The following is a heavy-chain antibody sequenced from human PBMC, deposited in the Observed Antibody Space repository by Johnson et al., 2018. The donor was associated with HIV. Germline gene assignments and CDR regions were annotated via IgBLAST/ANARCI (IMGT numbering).Heavy chain of an antibody. Sequence: VLLVESGGGLVQPGWSLRLSCAASGFTFSSYWMSWVRQAPGKGLEWVANIKQDGSEKYYVDSVKGRFTISRDNAKNSLYLQMNSLRAEDTAVYYCAKDPVGATWAFDIWGQGTMVTVSS. J-gene: IGHJ3*02. V-gene: IGHV3-7*01. D-gene: IGHD1-26*01. CDR1: GFTFSSYW. CDR3: AKDPVGATWAFDI. CDR2: IKQDGSEK.